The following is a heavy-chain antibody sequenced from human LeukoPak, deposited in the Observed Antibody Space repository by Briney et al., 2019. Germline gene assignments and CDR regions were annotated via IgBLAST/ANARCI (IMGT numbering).Heavy chain of an antibody. CDR1: GFTFSSYS. J-gene: IGHJ4*02. Sequence: PGGSLRLSCAASGFTFSSYSMNWVRQAPGKGLEWVSSISSSSSYTYYADSVKGRFTISRDNAKNSLYLQMNSLRAEDTAVYYCARVGASPAIDSWGQGTLVTVSS. V-gene: IGHV3-21*01. CDR2: ISSSSSYT. CDR3: ARVGASPAIDS. D-gene: IGHD1-26*01.